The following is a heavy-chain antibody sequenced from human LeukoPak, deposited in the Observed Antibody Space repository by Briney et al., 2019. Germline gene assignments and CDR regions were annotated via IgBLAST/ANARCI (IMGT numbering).Heavy chain of an antibody. D-gene: IGHD2-2*02. V-gene: IGHV3-7*01. J-gene: IGHJ6*02. CDR2: IKEDGSEK. CDR3: ASLVVVPAAIFATPDYYGMDV. Sequence: PGGSLRLSCAASGFTFSSYWMSWVRQAPGKGLEWVANIKEDGSEKYYVDSVKGRFTISRDNAKNSLYLQMNSLRAEDTAVYYCASLVVVPAAIFATPDYYGMDVWGQGTTVTVSS. CDR1: GFTFSSYW.